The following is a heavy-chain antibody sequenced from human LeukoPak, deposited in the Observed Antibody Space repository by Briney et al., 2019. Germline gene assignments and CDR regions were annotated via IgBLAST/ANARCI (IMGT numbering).Heavy chain of an antibody. D-gene: IGHD5-24*01. J-gene: IGHJ4*02. CDR2: FYYSGST. CDR3: ARGGYKPFDY. CDR1: GVSISSGGYY. V-gene: IGHV4-31*03. Sequence: SQTLSLTCTVSGVSISSGGYYWSWIRQHPGKGLEWIGFFYYSGSTYYNPSLKSRLTISIDTSENQFSLKVSSVTAADTAVYYCARGGYKPFDYWGQGTLVTVSS.